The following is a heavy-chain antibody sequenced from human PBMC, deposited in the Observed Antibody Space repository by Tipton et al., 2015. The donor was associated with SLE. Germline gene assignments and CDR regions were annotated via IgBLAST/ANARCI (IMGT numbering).Heavy chain of an antibody. CDR1: GFTFDDYT. V-gene: IGHV3-48*01. D-gene: IGHD5-18*01. Sequence: SLRLSCAASGFTFDDYTMHWVRQAPGKGLEWVSYISGSSNTIYYADSVKGRFIISRDNAKNSLYLQLNSLRAEDTAVYYCAKVDRTNMVTSFDYWGQGTLVTVSS. J-gene: IGHJ4*02. CDR3: AKVDRTNMVTSFDY. CDR2: ISGSSNTI.